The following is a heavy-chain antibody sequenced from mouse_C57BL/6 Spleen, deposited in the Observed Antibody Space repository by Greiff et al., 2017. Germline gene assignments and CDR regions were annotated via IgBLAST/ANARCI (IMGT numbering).Heavy chain of an antibody. V-gene: IGHV6-3*01. CDR1: GFTFSNYW. J-gene: IGHJ2*01. CDR2: IRLKSDNYET. Sequence: EVKVVESGGGLVQPGGSMKLSCVASGFTFSNYWMNWVRQSPEQGLEWVAQIRLKSDNYETHYAESVKGRFTISRDDSKSSVYLQMNNLSAEDTGIYYCTSYSKSFDYWGQGTTLTVSS. D-gene: IGHD2-5*01. CDR3: TSYSKSFDY.